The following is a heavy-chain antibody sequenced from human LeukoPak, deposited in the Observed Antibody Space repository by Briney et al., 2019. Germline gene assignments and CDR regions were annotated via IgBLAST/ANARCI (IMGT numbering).Heavy chain of an antibody. J-gene: IGHJ6*02. V-gene: IGHV3-30*04. CDR1: GFTFSSYA. Sequence: GGSLRLSCAASGFTFSSYAMHWVRQAPGKGLEWLAVISYDGSNKYYADSVKGRFTISRDNSKNTLYLQMNSLRAEDTAVYYCARATVPYYYGMDVWGQGTTVTVSS. CDR2: ISYDGSNK. D-gene: IGHD4-17*01. CDR3: ARATVPYYYGMDV.